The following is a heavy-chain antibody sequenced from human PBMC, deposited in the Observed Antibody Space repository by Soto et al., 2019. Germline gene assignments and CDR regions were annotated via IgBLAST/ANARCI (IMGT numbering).Heavy chain of an antibody. CDR1: GYSFTSYW. CDR2: IDPSDSYT. J-gene: IGHJ5*02. CDR3: ARQLRDYWMTGWFDP. D-gene: IGHD1-1*01. V-gene: IGHV5-10-1*03. Sequence: EVQLVQSGAEVKKPGESLRISCKGSGYSFTSYWISWVRQMPGKGLEWMGRIDPSDSYTNYSPSFQGHVTISADKSISTAYLQWSSLKASDTAMYYCARQLRDYWMTGWFDPWGQGTLVTVSS.